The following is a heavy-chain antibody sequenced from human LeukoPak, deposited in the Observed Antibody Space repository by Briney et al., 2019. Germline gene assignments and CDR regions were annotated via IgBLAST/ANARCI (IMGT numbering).Heavy chain of an antibody. CDR2: IDHSGST. CDR3: ARAPYLSSGS. CDR1: GGSFSGYY. D-gene: IGHD3-22*01. J-gene: IGHJ3*01. Sequence: PSETQSLTCAVYGGSFSGYYWSWIRQPPGKGLEWIGEIDHSGSTNYNPYLKSRVTISLDTSKNQFSLKLSSVTAADTAVYYCARAPYLSSGSWGQGILVAVSS. V-gene: IGHV4-34*01.